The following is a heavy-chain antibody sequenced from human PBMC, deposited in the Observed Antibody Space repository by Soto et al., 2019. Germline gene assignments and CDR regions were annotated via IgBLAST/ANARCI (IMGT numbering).Heavy chain of an antibody. CDR3: ARHDSVAGNVADY. CDR2: ISGGSSLI. J-gene: IGHJ4*02. D-gene: IGHD6-19*01. Sequence: PGGSLRLSCAASGFTFSSYSMSWVRQTPGKGLEWVSHISGGSSLIYYADSVKGRFTISRDNAENSLYLQMNSLRAEDTAVYYYARHDSVAGNVADYWGQGTLVTVSS. CDR1: GFTFSSYS. V-gene: IGHV3-48*01.